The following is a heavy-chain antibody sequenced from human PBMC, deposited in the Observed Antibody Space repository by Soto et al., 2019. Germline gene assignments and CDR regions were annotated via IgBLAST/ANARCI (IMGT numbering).Heavy chain of an antibody. CDR2: INHSGST. Sequence: PSETLSLTCAVSGGSFSGYYWSWIRQPPGKGLEWIGEINHSGSTNYNPSLKSRVTISVDTSKNQFSLKLSSVTAADTAVYYCASDRVLEPPALDVWGQGTMVTVSS. CDR1: GGSFSGYY. J-gene: IGHJ3*01. V-gene: IGHV4-34*01. CDR3: ASDRVLEPPALDV. D-gene: IGHD1-1*01.